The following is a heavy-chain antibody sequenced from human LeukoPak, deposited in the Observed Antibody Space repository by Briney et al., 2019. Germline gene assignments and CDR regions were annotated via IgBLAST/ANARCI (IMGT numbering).Heavy chain of an antibody. CDR2: INPNSGGT. CDR1: GYTFTGYY. CDR3: ARDKGYCSGGSCYSLDY. D-gene: IGHD2-15*01. Sequence: ASVKVSCKASGYTFTGYYMHWVRQAPGQGLEWMGWINPNSGGTNYTQKFQGWVTITRDTSISTAYMELSRLRSDDTAVYYCARDKGYCSGGSCYSLDYWGQGTLVTVSS. J-gene: IGHJ4*02. V-gene: IGHV1-2*04.